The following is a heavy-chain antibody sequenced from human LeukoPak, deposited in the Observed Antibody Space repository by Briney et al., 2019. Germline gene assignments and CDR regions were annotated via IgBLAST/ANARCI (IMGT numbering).Heavy chain of an antibody. J-gene: IGHJ6*03. CDR1: GGSIGSSSYY. CDR2: IYYSGST. CDR3: ARLPDSSSSGRYYYYYMDV. V-gene: IGHV4-39*01. D-gene: IGHD6-6*01. Sequence: ASETLSLTCTVSGGSIGSSSYYWGWIRQPPGKGLEWIGSIYYSGSTYYNPSLKSRVTISVDTSKNQFSLKLSSVTAADTAAYYCARLPDSSSSGRYYYYYMDVWGKGTTVTVSS.